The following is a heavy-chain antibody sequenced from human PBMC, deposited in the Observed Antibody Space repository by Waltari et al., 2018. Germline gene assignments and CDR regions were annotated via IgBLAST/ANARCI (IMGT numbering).Heavy chain of an antibody. D-gene: IGHD3-10*01. CDR2: IYYSGST. CDR3: ARAGAVRGVYSA. Sequence: QVQLQESGPGLVKPPETLPLTSTVPGGSISSYYWSWIRQPPGKGLGWIGYIYYSGSTNYNPSLKSRVTISVDTSKNQFSLKLSSVTAADTAVYYCARAGAVRGVYSAWGQGTLVTVSS. V-gene: IGHV4-59*01. CDR1: GGSISSYY. J-gene: IGHJ5*02.